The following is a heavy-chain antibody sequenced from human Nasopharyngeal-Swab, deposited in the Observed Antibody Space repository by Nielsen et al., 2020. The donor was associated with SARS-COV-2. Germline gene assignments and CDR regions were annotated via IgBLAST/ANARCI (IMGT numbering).Heavy chain of an antibody. CDR1: GFTFSSYS. V-gene: IGHV3-21*01. Sequence: GGSLRLSCAASGFTFSSYSMNWVRQAPGKGLEWVSSINSSSSYIYYADSVKGRFTISRDNAKNSLYLQMNSLRAEDTAVYYCARVEMATITTSYYYYYGMDVWGQGTTVTVSS. CDR2: INSSSSYI. CDR3: ARVEMATITTSYYYYYGMDV. J-gene: IGHJ6*02. D-gene: IGHD5-24*01.